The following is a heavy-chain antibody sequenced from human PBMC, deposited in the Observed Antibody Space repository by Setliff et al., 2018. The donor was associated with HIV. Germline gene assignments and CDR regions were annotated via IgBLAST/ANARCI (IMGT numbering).Heavy chain of an antibody. D-gene: IGHD6-19*01. CDR3: AREALHAGGWRGAFDI. CDR1: GYTFTSYA. V-gene: IGHV1-69*10. CDR2: IIPILGIA. J-gene: IGHJ3*02. Sequence: SVKVSCKASGYTFTSYAISWVRQAPGQGLEWMGGIIPILGIANYAQKFQGRVTITADESTSTAYMELSSLRSEDTAVYYCAREALHAGGWRGAFDIWGQGTMVTVSS.